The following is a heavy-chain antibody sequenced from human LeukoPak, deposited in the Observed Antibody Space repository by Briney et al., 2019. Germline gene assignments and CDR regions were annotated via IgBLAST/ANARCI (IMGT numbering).Heavy chain of an antibody. CDR3: AKEVRTSSWYREEFDY. D-gene: IGHD6-13*01. J-gene: IGHJ4*02. V-gene: IGHV3-23*01. CDR2: ISGSGGGS. CDR1: GFTFSDYR. Sequence: GGSLRLSCAASGFTFSDYRMNWVRQAPGKGLEWVSAISGSGGGSIYADSVKGRFTISRDNSKNTLYMQMNNLRVEDTAVYYCAKEVRTSSWYREEFDYWGQGALVTVSS.